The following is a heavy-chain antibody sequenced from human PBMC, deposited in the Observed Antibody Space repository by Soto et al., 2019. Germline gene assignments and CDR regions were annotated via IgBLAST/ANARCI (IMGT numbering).Heavy chain of an antibody. Sequence: SQTLSLTCIVSGGSISSSIYYWVWIRQPPGKLLEWIGSIYYSGSTYYNPSLKSRVTISVATSKNQFSLNLSSVTAADTAVFYCARHRARNWFDPCGQGTMVTFSS. J-gene: IGHJ5*02. CDR1: GGSISSSIYY. D-gene: IGHD6-6*01. CDR3: ARHRARNWFDP. V-gene: IGHV4-39*01. CDR2: IYYSGST.